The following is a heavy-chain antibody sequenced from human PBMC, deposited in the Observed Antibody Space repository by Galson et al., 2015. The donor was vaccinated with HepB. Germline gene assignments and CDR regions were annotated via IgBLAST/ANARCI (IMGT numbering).Heavy chain of an antibody. Sequence: SLRLSCAASGFTFSKYWMTWVRQAPGKGLEWVANMKQDGSEKYHVDSVRGRFTISRDNAKNSLYLQMNSLRAEDTAVYYCARDIYYGSGSPLADYWGQGILVTVSS. J-gene: IGHJ4*02. CDR1: GFTFSKYW. D-gene: IGHD3-10*01. CDR2: MKQDGSEK. V-gene: IGHV3-7*01. CDR3: ARDIYYGSGSPLADY.